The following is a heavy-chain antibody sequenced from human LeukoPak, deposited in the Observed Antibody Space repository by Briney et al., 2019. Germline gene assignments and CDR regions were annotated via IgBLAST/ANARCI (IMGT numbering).Heavy chain of an antibody. CDR1: GDSINSSDYY. CDR2: IYYSGST. D-gene: IGHD4-17*01. V-gene: IGHV4-39*01. CDR3: ARHDGAGDYVSGY. J-gene: IGHJ4*02. Sequence: PSETLSLTCSVSGDSINSSDYYWGWIRQPPGKGLEWIGSIYYSGSTYYNPSLKSRVTISVDTSKNQFSLKLSSVTAADTAVYYCARHDGAGDYVSGYWGQGTLVTVSS.